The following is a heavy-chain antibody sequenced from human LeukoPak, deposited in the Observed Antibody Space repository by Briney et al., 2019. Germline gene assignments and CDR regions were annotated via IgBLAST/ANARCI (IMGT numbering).Heavy chain of an antibody. CDR3: ARDFLSTGRFLEWLFFVSDSNPSGDWFDP. D-gene: IGHD3-3*01. CDR1: GYSISSGYY. CDR2: IYHSGST. Sequence: SETLSLTCTVSGYSISSGYYWGWIRQPPGKGLEWIGSIYHSGSTYYNPSLKSRVTISVDTSKNQFSLKLSSVTAADTAVYYCARDFLSTGRFLEWLFFVSDSNPSGDWFDPWGQGTLVTVSS. J-gene: IGHJ5*02. V-gene: IGHV4-38-2*02.